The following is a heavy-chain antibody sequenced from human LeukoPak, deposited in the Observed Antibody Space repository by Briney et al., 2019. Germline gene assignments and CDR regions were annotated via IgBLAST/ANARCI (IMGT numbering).Heavy chain of an antibody. Sequence: AGGSLRLSCAASGFSFSTYSMSWVRQAPGKGLEWVSSISPGGDHSYYTDSVKGRFTISRDDARNSLHLQMNSLRAEDTAVYYCARAPFSVVVHYWGQGTLVTVSS. D-gene: IGHD2-21*01. CDR3: ARAPFSVVVHY. CDR2: ISPGGDHS. V-gene: IGHV3-21*01. CDR1: GFSFSTYS. J-gene: IGHJ4*02.